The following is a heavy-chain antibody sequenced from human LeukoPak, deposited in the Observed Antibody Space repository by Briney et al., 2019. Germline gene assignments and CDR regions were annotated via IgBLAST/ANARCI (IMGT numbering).Heavy chain of an antibody. Sequence: SQTLSLTCAVSGGSISSGGYSWSWIRQPPGKGLEWIGYIYHSGSTYYNPSLKSRVTISVDRSKNQFSLKLSSVTAADTAVYYCARAPRGYSYGYGLDYWGQGTLVTVSS. CDR2: IYHSGST. D-gene: IGHD5-18*01. CDR1: GGSISSGGYS. J-gene: IGHJ4*02. CDR3: ARAPRGYSYGYGLDY. V-gene: IGHV4-30-2*01.